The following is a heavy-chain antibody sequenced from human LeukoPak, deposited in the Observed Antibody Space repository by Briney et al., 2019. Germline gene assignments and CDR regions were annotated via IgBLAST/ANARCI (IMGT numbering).Heavy chain of an antibody. CDR1: GFTFSSYG. Sequence: GRSLRLSCAASGFTFSSYGMHWVRQAPGKGLEWVAVISYDGSNKYYADSVKGRFTISRDNSKNTLYLQMNSLRAEDTAVYYCAKGNRYAFDIWGQRTMVTVSS. CDR3: AKGNRYAFDI. CDR2: ISYDGSNK. J-gene: IGHJ3*02. D-gene: IGHD1-14*01. V-gene: IGHV3-30*18.